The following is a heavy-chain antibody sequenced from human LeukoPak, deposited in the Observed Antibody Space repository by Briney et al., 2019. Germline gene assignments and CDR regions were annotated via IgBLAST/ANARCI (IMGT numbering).Heavy chain of an antibody. V-gene: IGHV1-24*01. Sequence: GASVKVSCKASGGTFSTYAISWVRQAPGKGLEWMGGFDPEDGETIYAQKFQGRVTMTEDTSTDTAYMELSSLRSEDTAVYYCATAPVVGATSLYYFDYWGQGTLVTVSS. CDR3: ATAPVVGATSLYYFDY. D-gene: IGHD1-26*01. CDR2: FDPEDGET. J-gene: IGHJ4*02. CDR1: GGTFSTYA.